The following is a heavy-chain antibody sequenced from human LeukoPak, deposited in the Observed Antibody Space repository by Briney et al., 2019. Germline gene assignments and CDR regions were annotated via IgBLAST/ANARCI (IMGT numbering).Heavy chain of an antibody. CDR1: GFTFSSNS. CDR3: AREPSEGAFDI. J-gene: IGHJ3*02. V-gene: IGHV3-21*01. Sequence: GGSLRLSCAASGFTFSSNSMNWVRQAPGKGLEWVSSISSSSSYIYYADSVKGRFTISRDNAKNSLYLQMNSLRAEDTAVYYCAREPSEGAFDIWGQGTMVTVSS. CDR2: ISSSSSYI.